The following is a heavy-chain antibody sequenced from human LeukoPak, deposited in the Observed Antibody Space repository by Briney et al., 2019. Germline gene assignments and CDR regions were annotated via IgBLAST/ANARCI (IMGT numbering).Heavy chain of an antibody. CDR1: EFTFSSYA. D-gene: IGHD3-10*01. J-gene: IGHJ4*02. CDR3: ARDSTYYYDSGSSGPHYFDN. CDR2: ISGSGDNT. Sequence: GGSLRLSCAASEFTFSSYAMSWVRRAPGKGLEWVSIISGSGDNTYYADSVKGRFTISRDNSKNTLYLQLNSLRAEDTAVYYCARDSTYYYDSGSSGPHYFDNWGQGTLVTVSS. V-gene: IGHV3-23*01.